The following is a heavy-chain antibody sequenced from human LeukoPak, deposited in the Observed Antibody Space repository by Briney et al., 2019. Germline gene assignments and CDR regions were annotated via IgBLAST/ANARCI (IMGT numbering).Heavy chain of an antibody. CDR2: INPSGGST. J-gene: IGHJ4*02. CDR3: ARASGWYVPDYYFDY. Sequence: ASVKVSCKASGYTFTSYYMHWVRQAPGQGLEWMGIINPSGGSTSYAQKFQGRVTMTRDTSTSTVYMELSSLRSEDTAAYYCARASGWYVPDYYFDYWGQGTLVTVSS. V-gene: IGHV1-46*01. D-gene: IGHD6-19*01. CDR1: GYTFTSYY.